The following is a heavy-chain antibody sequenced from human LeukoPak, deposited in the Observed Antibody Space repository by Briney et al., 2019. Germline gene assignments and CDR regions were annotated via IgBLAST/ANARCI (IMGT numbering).Heavy chain of an antibody. CDR1: GGTFSSDA. V-gene: IGHV1-69*13. Sequence: GASLKCSCKAPGGTFSSDAIIWGRQAPLHGRLWMGGIIPIFGTANYAQKFQGRVTITADESTSTAYMELSSLRSEDTAVYYCARDHDYGAAFDIWGQGTMVTVSS. D-gene: IGHD4-17*01. CDR2: IIPIFGTA. CDR3: ARDHDYGAAFDI. J-gene: IGHJ3*02.